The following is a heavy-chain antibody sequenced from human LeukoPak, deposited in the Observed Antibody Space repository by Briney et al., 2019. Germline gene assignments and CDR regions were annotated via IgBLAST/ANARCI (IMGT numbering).Heavy chain of an antibody. CDR3: ARGPIVPAADYYYYYGMDV. V-gene: IGHV4-34*01. Sequence: SETLSLTCAVYGGSFSGYYWRWIRQPPGKGLEWIGEINHSGSTNYNPSLKSRVTISVDTSKNQFSLKLSSVTAADTAVYYCARGPIVPAADYYYYYGMDVWGQGTTVTVSS. CDR1: GGSFSGYY. D-gene: IGHD2-2*01. CDR2: INHSGST. J-gene: IGHJ6*02.